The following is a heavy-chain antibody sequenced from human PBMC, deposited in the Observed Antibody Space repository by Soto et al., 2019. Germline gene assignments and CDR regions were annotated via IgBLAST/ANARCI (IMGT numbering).Heavy chain of an antibody. CDR3: ERPSGYSSSWLDY. CDR1: GFTFSSYG. V-gene: IGHV3-33*01. D-gene: IGHD6-13*01. CDR2: IWYDGSNK. J-gene: IGHJ4*02. Sequence: PGGSLRLSCAASGFTFSSYGMHWVRQAPGKGLEWVAVIWYDGSNKYYADSVKGRFTISRDNSKNTLYLQMNSLRAEDTAVYYCERPSGYSSSWLDYWGQGTLVTVSS.